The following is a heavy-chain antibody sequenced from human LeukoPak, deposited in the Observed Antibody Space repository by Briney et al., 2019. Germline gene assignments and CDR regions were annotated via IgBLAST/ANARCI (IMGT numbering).Heavy chain of an antibody. CDR1: GFAFSDYS. CDR2: IYSGGST. D-gene: IGHD3-3*01. Sequence: PGGSLRLSCAASGFAFSDYSMTWVRQAPGKGLEWVSVIYSGGSTYYADSVKGRFTISRDNSKNTLYLQMNSLGAGDTAVYYCARTDFWSGSPDYWGQGTLVTVSS. V-gene: IGHV3-66*01. CDR3: ARTDFWSGSPDY. J-gene: IGHJ4*02.